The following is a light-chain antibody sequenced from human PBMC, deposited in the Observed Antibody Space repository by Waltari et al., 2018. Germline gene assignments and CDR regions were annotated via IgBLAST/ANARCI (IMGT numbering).Light chain of an antibody. V-gene: IGLV2-11*01. Sequence: HSALTQPRSVSGSPGQSVTISCTGSSSDVGRYNYVSWYQHHPGKAPKVMIHDVNHRPSGVPDRFSGSKSGNTASLTISGLQAEDEADYYCFSYAGSPWVFGGGTKLTVL. CDR3: FSYAGSPWV. CDR1: SSDVGRYNY. CDR2: DVN. J-gene: IGLJ3*02.